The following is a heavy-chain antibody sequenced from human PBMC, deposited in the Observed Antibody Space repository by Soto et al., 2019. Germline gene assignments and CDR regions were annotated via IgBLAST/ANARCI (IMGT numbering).Heavy chain of an antibody. CDR3: ARDRSSGWMNAFDI. CDR1: GYAFTSYG. J-gene: IGHJ3*02. CDR2: ISAYNGNT. D-gene: IGHD6-19*01. V-gene: IGHV1-18*01. Sequence: ALVKVACKAAGYAFTSYGISWVRQAPRQGLEWMGWISAYNGNTNYAQKLQGRVTMTTDTSTSTAYMELRSLRSDDTAVYYCARDRSSGWMNAFDIWGQGTMVTVSS.